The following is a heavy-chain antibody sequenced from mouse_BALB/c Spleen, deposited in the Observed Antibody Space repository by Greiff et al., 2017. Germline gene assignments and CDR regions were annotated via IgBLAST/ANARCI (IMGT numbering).Heavy chain of an antibody. J-gene: IGHJ3*01. CDR1: GYTFTSYW. CDR2: INPSTGYT. V-gene: IGHV1-7*01. Sequence: VQLQQSGAELAKPGASVKMSCKASGYTFTSYWMHWVKQRPGQGLEWIGYINPSTGYTEYNQKFKDKATLTADKSSSTAYMQLSSLTSEDSAVYYCAARGAWFAYWGQGTLVTVSA. CDR3: AARGAWFAY.